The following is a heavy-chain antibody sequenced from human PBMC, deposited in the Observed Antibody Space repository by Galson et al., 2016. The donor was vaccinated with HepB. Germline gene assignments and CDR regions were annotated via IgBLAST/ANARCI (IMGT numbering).Heavy chain of an antibody. CDR3: AREVCSGGNCRGVFDY. CDR2: LSWNSFAI. Sequence: SLRLSCAASGFTFNDYAMHWVRQAPGKGLEWVSGLSWNSFAIGYADSVKGRFTISRDNAKNSLYLEMNSLRAEDTTLYYCAREVCSGGNCRGVFDYWGRGTLVTVSS. D-gene: IGHD2-15*01. V-gene: IGHV3-9*01. CDR1: GFTFNDYA. J-gene: IGHJ4*02.